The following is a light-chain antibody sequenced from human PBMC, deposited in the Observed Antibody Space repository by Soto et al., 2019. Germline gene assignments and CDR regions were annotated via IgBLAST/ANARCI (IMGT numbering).Light chain of an antibody. CDR2: LEGSGSY. V-gene: IGLV4-60*02. Sequence: QPVLTQSSSASASLGSSVKLTCTLSSGHSSYILAWHHQQPGKAPRYLMKLEGSGSYNKGSRVPDRFSGSSSGADRYLTISNLQFEDEANYYCETWDSNTRVCGGGTTVPVL. J-gene: IGLJ3*02. CDR1: SGHSSYI. CDR3: ETWDSNTRV.